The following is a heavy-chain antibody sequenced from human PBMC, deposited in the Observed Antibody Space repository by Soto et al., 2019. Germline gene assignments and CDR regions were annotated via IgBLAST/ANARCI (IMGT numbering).Heavy chain of an antibody. CDR3: AKDGVGYSDFWSGNDAFDI. CDR2: ISGSGGST. D-gene: IGHD3-3*01. CDR1: GFTFSSYA. J-gene: IGHJ3*02. V-gene: IGHV3-23*01. Sequence: GGSLRLSCAASGFTFSSYAMSWVRQAPGKGLEWVSAISGSGGSTYYAGSVKGRFTISRVNSKNTPYLQMNSLMAEDTAVYYCAKDGVGYSDFWSGNDAFDIWGQGTMVTVSS.